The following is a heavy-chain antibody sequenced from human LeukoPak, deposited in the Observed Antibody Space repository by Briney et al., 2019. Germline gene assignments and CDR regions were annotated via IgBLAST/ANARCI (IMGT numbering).Heavy chain of an antibody. Sequence: GGSLRLSCAASGFTFSDYEINWVRQAPRKGLGWGSCISTSGSTTYYADSVKGRFTISRDNAKNSLFLQMNTLTVEDTAVYYCARGALHVFDYWGQGTPVTVSS. CDR1: GFTFSDYE. CDR2: ISTSGSTT. J-gene: IGHJ4*02. D-gene: IGHD3-10*02. CDR3: ARGALHVFDY. V-gene: IGHV3-48*03.